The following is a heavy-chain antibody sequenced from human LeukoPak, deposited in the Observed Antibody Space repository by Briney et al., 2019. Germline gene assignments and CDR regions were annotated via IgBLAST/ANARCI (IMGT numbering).Heavy chain of an antibody. CDR2: IYYSGST. V-gene: IGHV4-39*07. D-gene: IGHD4-17*01. CDR1: GGSISSSSYY. CDR3: ARGTERWGDYDYYFDY. J-gene: IGHJ4*02. Sequence: SETLSLTCTVSGGSISSSSYYWGWIRQPPGKGLEWIGSIYYSGSTYYNPSLKSRVTISVDTSKSQFSLKLSSVTAADTAVYYCARGTERWGDYDYYFDYWGQGTLVTVSS.